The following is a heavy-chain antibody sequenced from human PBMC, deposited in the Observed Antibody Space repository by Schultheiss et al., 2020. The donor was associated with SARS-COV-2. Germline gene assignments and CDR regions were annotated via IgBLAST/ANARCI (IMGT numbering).Heavy chain of an antibody. CDR3: ARGTHIVLMVYASA. V-gene: IGHV3-23*01. CDR2: ISGSGGST. J-gene: IGHJ5*02. Sequence: GGSLRLSCAASGFTFSCYAMSWVRQAPGKGLEWVSGISGSGGSTYYADSVKGRFTISRDNSKNTLYLQMNSLRTEDTAVYYCARGTHIVLMVYASAWGQGTPVTVSS. D-gene: IGHD2-8*01. CDR1: GFTFSCYA.